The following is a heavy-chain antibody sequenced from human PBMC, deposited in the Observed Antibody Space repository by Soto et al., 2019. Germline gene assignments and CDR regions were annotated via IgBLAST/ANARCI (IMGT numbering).Heavy chain of an antibody. V-gene: IGHV1-18*01. Sequence: QVQLVQSGAEVKKPGASVKVSCEVSGYTFASYGISWARQTPGQGLEWMGWINTYNGNINYAQKFQGRVTMTTDTSTSRAYLEVQRRRSDDTAVYYCARGGGGDKNVDYWGQGTLVTVSS. CDR2: INTYNGNI. CDR1: GYTFASYG. J-gene: IGHJ4*02. CDR3: ARGGGGDKNVDY. D-gene: IGHD1-1*01.